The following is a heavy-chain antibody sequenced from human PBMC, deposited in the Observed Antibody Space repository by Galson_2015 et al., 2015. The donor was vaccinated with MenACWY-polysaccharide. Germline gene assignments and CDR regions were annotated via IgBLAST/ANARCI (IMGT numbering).Heavy chain of an antibody. CDR2: MSYDGSKK. CDR3: AKGAADSDY. J-gene: IGHJ4*02. CDR1: GFSFRSYG. Sequence: SLRLSCAASGFSFRSYGMHWVRQAPGKGLEWVAVMSYDGSKKYYIDSVKGRFTISKDNSKNTLYLQMDSLRIEDTAVYYCAKGAADSDYWGQGTQVTASS. V-gene: IGHV3-30*18. D-gene: IGHD2-15*01.